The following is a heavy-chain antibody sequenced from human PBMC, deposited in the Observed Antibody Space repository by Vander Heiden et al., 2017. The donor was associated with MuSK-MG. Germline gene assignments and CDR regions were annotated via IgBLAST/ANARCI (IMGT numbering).Heavy chain of an antibody. CDR1: GFTFSSYW. Sequence: EVQLVESGGGLVQPGGSLRLSCAASGFTFSSYWMSWVRQAPGKGLEWVANIKQDGSEKYYVDSVKGRFTISRDNAKNSLYLQMNSLRAEDTAVYYCAREGRYYDSSGYYFNAFDIWGQGTMVTVSS. D-gene: IGHD3-22*01. V-gene: IGHV3-7*01. J-gene: IGHJ3*02. CDR3: AREGRYYDSSGYYFNAFDI. CDR2: IKQDGSEK.